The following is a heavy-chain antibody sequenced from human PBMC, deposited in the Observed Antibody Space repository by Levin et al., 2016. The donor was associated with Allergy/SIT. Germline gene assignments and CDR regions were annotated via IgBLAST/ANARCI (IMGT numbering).Heavy chain of an antibody. CDR1: GGSFSGYY. J-gene: IGHJ3*02. V-gene: IGHV4-34*01. CDR2: INHSGST. CDR3: ARSGVIGYDAFDI. Sequence: SETLSLTCAVYGGSFSGYYWSWIRQPPGKGLEWIGEINHSGSTYYNPSLKSRVTISVDRSKNQFSLKLSSVTAADTAVYYCARSGVIGYDAFDIWGQGTMVTVSS. D-gene: IGHD6-25*01.